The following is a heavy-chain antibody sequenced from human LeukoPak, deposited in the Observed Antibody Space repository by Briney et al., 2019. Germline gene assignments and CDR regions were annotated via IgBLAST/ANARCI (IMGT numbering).Heavy chain of an antibody. CDR1: GFTFSGYG. CDR2: ISYDGRNK. J-gene: IGHJ4*02. V-gene: IGHV3-30*18. D-gene: IGHD5-18*01. CDR3: AKDRYSYAYEYFDC. Sequence: GGSLRLSCAASGFTFSGYGMHWVRQAPGKGLEWVAVISYDGRNKYYADSVKGRFTISRDNSKNTLYLQMNSLRAEDTAVYYCAKDRYSYAYEYFDCWGQGTLVTVSS.